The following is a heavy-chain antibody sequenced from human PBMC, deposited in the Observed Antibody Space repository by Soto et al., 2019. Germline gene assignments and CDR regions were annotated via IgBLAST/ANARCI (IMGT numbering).Heavy chain of an antibody. Sequence: EVQLVESGGGLVKPGGSLRLSCAASGFTFSSYSMNWVRQAPGKGLEWVSSISSSSSYIYYADSVKGRFTISRDNAKKSLYLQMNSLGAEDTAVYYCARDGGAYDYIWGSYRYTDYFDYWGQGTLVTVSS. V-gene: IGHV3-21*01. CDR3: ARDGGAYDYIWGSYRYTDYFDY. CDR1: GFTFSSYS. J-gene: IGHJ4*02. CDR2: ISSSSSYI. D-gene: IGHD3-16*02.